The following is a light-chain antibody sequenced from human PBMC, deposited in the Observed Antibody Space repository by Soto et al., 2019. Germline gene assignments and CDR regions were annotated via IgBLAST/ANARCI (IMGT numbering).Light chain of an antibody. CDR1: QSVSSSY. CDR2: GAS. Sequence: EIVLTQSPGTLSLSPGERAALSCRASQSVSSSYLAWYQQKPGQAPRLLIYGASSRATGIPDRFSGSGSGTDFTLTISRLEPEDFAVYYCQQCHNWPPWTFGQGTKVDIK. CDR3: QQCHNWPPWT. V-gene: IGKV3-20*01. J-gene: IGKJ1*01.